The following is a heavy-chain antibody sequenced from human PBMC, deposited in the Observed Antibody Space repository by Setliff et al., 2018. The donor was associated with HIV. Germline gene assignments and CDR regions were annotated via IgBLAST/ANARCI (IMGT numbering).Heavy chain of an antibody. D-gene: IGHD2-8*02. CDR1: GGSISGYF. V-gene: IGHV4-59*01. CDR2: IYHSGST. J-gene: IGHJ6*02. CDR3: ARLTGVERSHFYRGLDV. Sequence: SETLSLTCSVSGGSISGYFWNWIRQPPGKGLEWIGYIYHSGSTNYNPSLESRVSISVDTSKNQFSLKLSSVTAADTAMYYCARLTGVERSHFYRGLDVWGQGTAVTVSS.